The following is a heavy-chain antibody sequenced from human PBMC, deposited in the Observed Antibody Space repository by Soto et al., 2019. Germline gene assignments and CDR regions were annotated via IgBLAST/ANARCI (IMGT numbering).Heavy chain of an antibody. CDR2: IIATSETT. V-gene: IGHV1-69*01. CDR3: ARSQGSSTSLEIYYYYYYGMDV. J-gene: IGHJ6*02. CDR1: GGTFSSYA. Sequence: QVQLVQSGAEVKKPGSSVKVSCKASGGTFSSYAISWVRQAPGQGLEWMGGIIATSETTKYAQKFQGRVTITADESKSTAYMELSSLRSEDTAVYYCARSQGSSTSLEIYYYYYYGMDVWGQGTTVTVSS. D-gene: IGHD2-2*01.